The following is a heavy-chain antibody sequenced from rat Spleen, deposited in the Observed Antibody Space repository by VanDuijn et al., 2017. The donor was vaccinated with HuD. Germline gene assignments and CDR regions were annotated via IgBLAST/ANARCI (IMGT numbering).Heavy chain of an antibody. CDR3: ARQYYGYTD. CDR2: ISSGGGGT. Sequence: EVQLVESGGGLVQPGRSLKLTCEASGFTFNNYWLTWIRQAPGKGLEWVASISSGGGGTYYSDSVKGRFTISRDNAKSTLYLQMDSLRSEDTASYYCARQYYGYTDWGQGTLVTVSS. V-gene: IGHV5-31*01. D-gene: IGHD1-9*01. J-gene: IGHJ3*01. CDR1: GFTFNNYW.